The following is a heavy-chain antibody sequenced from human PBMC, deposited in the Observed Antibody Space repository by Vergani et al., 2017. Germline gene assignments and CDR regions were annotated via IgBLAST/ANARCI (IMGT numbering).Heavy chain of an antibody. D-gene: IGHD3-16*02. CDR2: INPNSGGT. CDR3: AKAPPFGGVIEMDY. J-gene: IGHJ4*02. V-gene: IGHV1-2*02. Sequence: QVQLVQSGSELKKPGASVKVSCKASGYTFTSYAMNWVRQAPGQGLEWMGWINPNSGGTNYAQKFQGRVTMTRDTSISTAYMELSRLRSDDTAVYYCAKAPPFGGVIEMDYWGQGTLVTVSS. CDR1: GYTFTSYA.